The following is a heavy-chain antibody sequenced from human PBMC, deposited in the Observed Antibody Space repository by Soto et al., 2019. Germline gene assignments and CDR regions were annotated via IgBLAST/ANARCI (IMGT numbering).Heavy chain of an antibody. CDR3: AKDAVGGRPYYFDY. CDR2: TGGSGIST. CDR1: GFTFSTYA. Sequence: SLRLSCAASGFTFSTYAMSWVRQAPGKGLEWVSSTGGSGISTYYADSVKGRVTISRDNSKNTLYLQMNSLRAEDTAIYYCAKDAVGGRPYYFDYWGQGTLVTVSS. V-gene: IGHV3-23*01. J-gene: IGHJ4*02. D-gene: IGHD1-26*01.